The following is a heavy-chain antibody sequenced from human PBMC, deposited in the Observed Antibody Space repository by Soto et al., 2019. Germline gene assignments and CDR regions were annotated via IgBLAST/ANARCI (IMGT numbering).Heavy chain of an antibody. D-gene: IGHD1-7*01. V-gene: IGHV3-30-3*01. CDR3: ARVGPYNWNYAYYYYGMDV. J-gene: IGHJ6*02. Sequence: GGSLRLSCAASGFTFSSYAMHWVRQAPGKGLEWVAVISYDGSNKYYADSVKGRFTISRDNSKNTLYLQMNSLRAEDTAVYYCARVGPYNWNYAYYYYGMDVWGQGTTVTVSS. CDR1: GFTFSSYA. CDR2: ISYDGSNK.